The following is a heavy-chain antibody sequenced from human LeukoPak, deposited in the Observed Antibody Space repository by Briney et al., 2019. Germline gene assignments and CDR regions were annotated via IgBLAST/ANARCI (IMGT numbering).Heavy chain of an antibody. J-gene: IGHJ4*02. CDR3: ARDLSSYSSSWSTSGY. V-gene: IGHV3-23*05. Sequence: GGSLRLSCAASEFIFSDYAMGWVRQAPGKGLEWVSTIYKTTYPTFYADSVKGRFTISRDNSKNTLYLQMNSLRAEDTAVYYCARDLSSYSSSWSTSGYWGQGTLVTVSS. CDR1: EFIFSDYA. CDR2: IYKTTYPT. D-gene: IGHD6-13*01.